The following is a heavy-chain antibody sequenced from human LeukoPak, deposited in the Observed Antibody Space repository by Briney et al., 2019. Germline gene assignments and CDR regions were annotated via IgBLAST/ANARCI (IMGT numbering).Heavy chain of an antibody. J-gene: IGHJ4*02. V-gene: IGHV3-21*01. D-gene: IGHD3-22*01. CDR2: ISSGSSFI. Sequence: GGSLRLSCAASGFTFSTYSMNWVRKAPGKELEWVSSISSGSSFIYYADSVEGRFTISRANAKNSLSLQMNGLRAETPAVYYCARESSGYFYWGQGTLVTVSS. CDR3: ARESSGYFY. CDR1: GFTFSTYS.